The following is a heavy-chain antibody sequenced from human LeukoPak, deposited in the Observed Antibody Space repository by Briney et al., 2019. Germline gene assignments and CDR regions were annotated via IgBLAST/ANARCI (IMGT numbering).Heavy chain of an antibody. V-gene: IGHV3-30*03. J-gene: IGHJ4*02. CDR2: ISYDGSNK. CDR1: GFTFSSYG. D-gene: IGHD2-21*02. Sequence: GRSLRLSCAASGFTFSSYGMHWVRQAPGKGLEWVAVISYDGSNKYYADSVKGRFTISRDNSKNTLYLQVNSLRAEDTAVYYCARHYCGGDCYFDCWGQGTLVTVSS. CDR3: ARHYCGGDCYFDC.